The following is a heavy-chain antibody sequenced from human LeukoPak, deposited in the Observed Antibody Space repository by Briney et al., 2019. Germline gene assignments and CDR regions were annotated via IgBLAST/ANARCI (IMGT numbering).Heavy chain of an antibody. CDR1: GFTFSSYS. V-gene: IGHV3-21*01. Sequence: XAASGFTFSSYSMNWVRQAPGKGLEWVSSISSSSSYIYYADSVKGRFTISRDNAKNSLYLQMDSLRAEDTAVYYCARDLGELGFDYWGQGTLVTVSS. D-gene: IGHD2-21*01. CDR2: ISSSSSYI. CDR3: ARDLGELGFDY. J-gene: IGHJ4*02.